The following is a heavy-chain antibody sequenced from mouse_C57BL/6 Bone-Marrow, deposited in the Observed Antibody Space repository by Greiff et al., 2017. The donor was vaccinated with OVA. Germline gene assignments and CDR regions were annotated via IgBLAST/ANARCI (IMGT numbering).Heavy chain of an antibody. D-gene: IGHD2-3*01. J-gene: IGHJ4*01. Sequence: VQLKESGPELVKPGASVKISCKASGYSFTGYYMHWVKQSHGNILDWIGYIYPYNGVSSYNQKFKGKATLSVDKSSSTAYMELRSLTSEDSAVYYCARGGLLHAMDYGGQGTSVTVSS. CDR3: ARGGLLHAMDY. CDR2: IYPYNGVS. CDR1: GYSFTGYY. V-gene: IGHV1-31*01.